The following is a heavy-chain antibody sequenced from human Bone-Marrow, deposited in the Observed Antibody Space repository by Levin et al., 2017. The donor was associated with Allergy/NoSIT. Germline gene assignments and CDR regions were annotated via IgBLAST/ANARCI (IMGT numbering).Heavy chain of an antibody. J-gene: IGHJ3*02. CDR1: GGTFSSYA. Sequence: AASVKVSCKASGGTFSSYAISWVRQAPGQGLEWMGRIIPILGIANYAQKFQGRVTITADKSTSTAYMELSSLRSEDTAVYYCARDASALAVAGTHAFDIWGQGTMVTVSS. CDR3: ARDASALAVAGTHAFDI. V-gene: IGHV1-69*04. CDR2: IIPILGIA. D-gene: IGHD6-19*01.